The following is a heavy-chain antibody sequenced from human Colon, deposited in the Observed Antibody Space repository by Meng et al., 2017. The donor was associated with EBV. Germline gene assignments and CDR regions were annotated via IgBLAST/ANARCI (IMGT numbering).Heavy chain of an antibody. J-gene: IGHJ5*02. V-gene: IGHV4-31*03. Sequence: QVQLQESGPGLVKPSQXLSLTCPVXGVSISSGTYYWGWIRQLPGKGLEWIAYIHYSGSTYYSPSLKSRVTISVDTSKNQLSLKLSSMTAADTAVYYCARYVFDSSSLYSNWFDPWGQGTLVTVSS. CDR1: GVSISSGTYY. CDR3: ARYVFDSSSLYSNWFDP. D-gene: IGHD3-22*01. CDR2: IHYSGST.